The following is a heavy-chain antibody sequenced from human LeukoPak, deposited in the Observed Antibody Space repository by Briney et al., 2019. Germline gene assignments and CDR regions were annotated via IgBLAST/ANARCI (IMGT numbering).Heavy chain of an antibody. V-gene: IGHV1-18*01. CDR3: ARGGPFPSGSSSREYYLDY. J-gene: IGHJ4*02. D-gene: IGHD6-6*01. Sequence: ASVKVSCKASRYTFTSYDINWVRQATGQGLEWMGWRSIYNGNTDYKLQGRVTMTTDTSTSTAYMEVRSLRSDDTAVYYCARGGPFPSGSSSREYYLDYWGQGTLVTVSS. CDR2: RSIYNGNT. CDR1: RYTFTSYD.